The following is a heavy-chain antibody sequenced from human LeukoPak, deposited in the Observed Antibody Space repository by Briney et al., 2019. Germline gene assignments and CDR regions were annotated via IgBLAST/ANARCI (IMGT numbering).Heavy chain of an antibody. CDR1: GFTFSSYS. Sequence: GGSLRLSCAASGFTFSSYSMNWVRQAPGKGLEWVSSISSSSSYIYYADSVKGRFTISRDNAKNSLYLQMNSLRAEDTAVYYCARGFSYYYDSSGYAFDYWGQGTLVTVSS. CDR3: ARGFSYYYDSSGYAFDY. V-gene: IGHV3-21*01. CDR2: ISSSSSYI. D-gene: IGHD3-22*01. J-gene: IGHJ4*02.